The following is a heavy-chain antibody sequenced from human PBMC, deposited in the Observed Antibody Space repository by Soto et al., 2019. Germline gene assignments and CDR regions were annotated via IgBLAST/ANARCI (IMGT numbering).Heavy chain of an antibody. Sequence: DVPLVESGGGLVKPGGSLRVSCIASGFTFSDYSMNWVRQAPGKGLEYADSVRGRFTISRDSAKNSLYLQMNSLRAEDTAVYYCSRDAQGRDSGSHDYWGQGTLVTVSS. CDR1: GFTFSDYS. V-gene: IGHV3-21*01. J-gene: IGHJ4*02. D-gene: IGHD3-10*01. CDR3: SRDAQGRDSGSHDY.